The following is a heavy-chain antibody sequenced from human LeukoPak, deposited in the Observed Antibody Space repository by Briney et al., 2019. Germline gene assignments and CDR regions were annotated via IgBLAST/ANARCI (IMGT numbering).Heavy chain of an antibody. CDR3: ARGVFDY. CDR1: GGSFSGYY. CDR2: INHGGST. Sequence: PSETLSLTCAVYGGSFSGYYWSWIRQPPGKGLEWIGEINHGGSTNYNPSLKSRVTISVDTSKNQFSLKLSSVTAADTAVYYCARGVFDYWGQGTLVTVSS. J-gene: IGHJ4*02. V-gene: IGHV4-34*01.